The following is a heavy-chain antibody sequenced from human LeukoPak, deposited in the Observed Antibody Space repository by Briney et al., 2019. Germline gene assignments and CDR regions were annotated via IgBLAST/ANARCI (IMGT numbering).Heavy chain of an antibody. D-gene: IGHD2-15*01. Sequence: ASVKVSCKASGYTFPSYGISWVRQAPGQGLEWMGWISAYTGQTNYAQNVQGRVTMTTDTSTNTSYMELRSLRSDDTAVYYCARDRGIVVGDPVGFDYWGQGTLVTVSS. V-gene: IGHV1-18*01. CDR1: GYTFPSYG. CDR2: ISAYTGQT. CDR3: ARDRGIVVGDPVGFDY. J-gene: IGHJ4*02.